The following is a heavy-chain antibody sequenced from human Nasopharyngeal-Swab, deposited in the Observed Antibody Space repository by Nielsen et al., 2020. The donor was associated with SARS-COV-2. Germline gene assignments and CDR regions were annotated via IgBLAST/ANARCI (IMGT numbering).Heavy chain of an antibody. J-gene: IGHJ4*02. CDR1: GGSISSSNW. V-gene: IGHV4-4*02. CDR3: ARGTRISCASQLDY. CDR2: IYHSGST. D-gene: IGHD5-12*01. Sequence: SETLSLICAVSGGSISSSNWWTWVRQPPGKGLQWIGEIYHSGSTNYNPSLKSRVTISVDKSKDQFSLRLSSMTAADTAIYYCARGTRISCASQLDYWGQGTLVTVSS.